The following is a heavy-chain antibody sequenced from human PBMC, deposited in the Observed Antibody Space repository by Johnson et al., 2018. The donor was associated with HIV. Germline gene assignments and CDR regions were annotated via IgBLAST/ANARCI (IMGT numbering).Heavy chain of an antibody. CDR2: ISSSGSST. CDR3: ARDGVVVVPGGWGAFDI. D-gene: IGHD2-15*01. V-gene: IGHV3-21*05. CDR1: GFTFSSFG. J-gene: IGHJ3*02. Sequence: VQLVESGGGLVKPGGSLRLSCSASGFTFSSFGMHWVRQAPGKGLECLSYISSSGSSTYYADSVKGRFTISRDNAKNSLYLQMNSLRAEDTAVYYCARDGVVVVPGGWGAFDIWGQGTLVTVSS.